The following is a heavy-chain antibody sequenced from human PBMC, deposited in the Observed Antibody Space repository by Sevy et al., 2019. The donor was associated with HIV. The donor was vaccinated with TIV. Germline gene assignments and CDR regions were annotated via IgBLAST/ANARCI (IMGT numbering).Heavy chain of an antibody. Sequence: GGSLRLSCAASGFTVSSNYMSWVRQAPGKGLEWVSVIYRGGSTYYADSVKGRFTISRDNSKNTLYLQMNSLRAEDTAVYYCARVPDLGYFEHWGQGTLVTVSS. CDR3: ARVPDLGYFEH. CDR1: GFTVSSNY. J-gene: IGHJ1*01. CDR2: IYRGGST. D-gene: IGHD2-2*01. V-gene: IGHV3-53*01.